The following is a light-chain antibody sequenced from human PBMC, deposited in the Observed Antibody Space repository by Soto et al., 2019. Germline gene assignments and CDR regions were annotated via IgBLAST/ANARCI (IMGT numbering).Light chain of an antibody. J-gene: IGKJ5*01. V-gene: IGKV3-15*01. Sequence: EIVMTQSPATLSVSPGERATLSCRASQSVSRNLAWYQQRPGQAPRLLISGASTRAPGIAARFSGSGSGTEFTLTSSSLQSEDSALYYCQQYSNWPTFGQGTRLEIK. CDR1: QSVSRN. CDR2: GAS. CDR3: QQYSNWPT.